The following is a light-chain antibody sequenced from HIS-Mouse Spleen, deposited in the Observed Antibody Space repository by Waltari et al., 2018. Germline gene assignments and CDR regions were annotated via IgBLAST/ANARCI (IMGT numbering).Light chain of an antibody. J-gene: IGKJ2*01. V-gene: IGKV4-1*01. CDR1: QSVLYSSNNKNY. Sequence: DIVMTQSPDSLPLSLGERAPINCKSSQSVLYSSNNKNYLAWYQQKPGQPPKLLIYWASTRESGVPDRFSGSGSGTDFTLTISSLQAEDVAVYYCQQYYSTPYTFGQGTKLEIK. CDR2: WAS. CDR3: QQYYSTPYT.